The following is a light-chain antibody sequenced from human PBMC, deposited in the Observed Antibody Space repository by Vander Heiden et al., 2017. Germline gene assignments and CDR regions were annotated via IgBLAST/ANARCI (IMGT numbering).Light chain of an antibody. CDR1: SSNIGAGYD. V-gene: IGLV1-40*01. CDR2: GNS. Sequence: QSVLTQPPSVSGAPGPRVTISCTGSSSNIGAGYDVHWYQQLPGTAPKLLIYGNSNRPSGVPDRFSGSKPGTSASLAITGLQAEDEADYYCQSYDSSLSGSGVFGGGTKLTVL. J-gene: IGLJ2*01. CDR3: QSYDSSLSGSGV.